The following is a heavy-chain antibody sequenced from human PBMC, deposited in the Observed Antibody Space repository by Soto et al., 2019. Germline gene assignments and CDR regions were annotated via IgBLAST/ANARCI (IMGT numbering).Heavy chain of an antibody. CDR2: ITPTNADT. V-gene: IGHV3-11*06. CDR3: TRGHHSMDV. CDR1: GFTFSDHY. J-gene: IGHJ6*02. Sequence: QVHLVESGGGSVKPGGSLRLSCAAAGFTFSDHYMSWIRQAPGKGLEWVSYITPTNADTDYADSVKGRFTISRDNARNSLYLQMNSLRAEDTAVYYCTRGHHSMDVWGPGTAVTVSS.